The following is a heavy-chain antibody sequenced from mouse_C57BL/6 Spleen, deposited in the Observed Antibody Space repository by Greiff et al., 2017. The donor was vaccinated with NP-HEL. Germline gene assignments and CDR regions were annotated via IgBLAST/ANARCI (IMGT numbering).Heavy chain of an antibody. J-gene: IGHJ4*01. CDR1: GYAFSSSW. V-gene: IGHV1-82*01. CDR3: ARGPYYYGSSYYAMDY. Sequence: QVQLQQSGPELVKPGASVKISCKASGYAFSSSWMNWVKQRPGKGLEWIGRIYPGDGDTNYNGKFKGKATLTADKSSSTAYMQLSSLTSEDSAVYFCARGPYYYGSSYYAMDYWGQGTSVTVSS. D-gene: IGHD1-1*01. CDR2: IYPGDGDT.